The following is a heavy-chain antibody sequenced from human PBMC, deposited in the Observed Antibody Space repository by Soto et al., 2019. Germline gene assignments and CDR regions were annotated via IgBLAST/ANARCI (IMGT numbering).Heavy chain of an antibody. CDR2: MNPNTGDT. J-gene: IGHJ4*02. CDR1: GYSFTTFD. V-gene: IGHV1-8*02. Sequence: QVQLVQSGAEVKKPGASVRISCKASGYSFTTFDINWVRQASGQGLEWVGWMNPNTGDTVFVQNFQGRASMTRNSSLSTAFMEVSGLKVEDTAVYHCARGRGGATGGRLDYWGQGTPVIVSS. D-gene: IGHD2-8*02. CDR3: ARGRGGATGGRLDY.